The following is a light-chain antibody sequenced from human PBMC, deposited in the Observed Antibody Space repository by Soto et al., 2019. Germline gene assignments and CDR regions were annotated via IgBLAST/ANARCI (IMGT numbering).Light chain of an antibody. J-gene: IGLJ1*01. Sequence: QSVLTQPASVSGSPGQSITISCTGTSGDIGSYNRVSWYQQHPGKAPKLLLSSVSKRPSGVPDRFSGSKSGNTASLTISGLQAEDEADYYCCSYAGSYTYVFGTGTKLTVL. V-gene: IGLV2-11*01. CDR2: SVS. CDR1: SGDIGSYNR. CDR3: CSYAGSYTYV.